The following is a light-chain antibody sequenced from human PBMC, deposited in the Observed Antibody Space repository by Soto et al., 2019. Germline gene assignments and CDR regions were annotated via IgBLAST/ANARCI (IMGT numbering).Light chain of an antibody. Sequence: DSQMTHYPSTLSGAVGDRVTSTCRVSQGISNYLVWFQQKPGKVPKRLIYAASSLQSGVPSRFSGSGSGTEFTLTISSLQPEDFATYYCLQHKSYPIIFGQGTRLEI. V-gene: IGKV1-17*03. J-gene: IGKJ5*01. CDR1: QGISNY. CDR2: AAS. CDR3: LQHKSYPII.